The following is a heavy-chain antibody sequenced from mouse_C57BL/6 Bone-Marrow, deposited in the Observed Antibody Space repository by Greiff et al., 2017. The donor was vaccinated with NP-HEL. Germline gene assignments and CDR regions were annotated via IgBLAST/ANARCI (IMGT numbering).Heavy chain of an antibody. CDR2: IDPENGDT. J-gene: IGHJ3*01. Sequence: VQLQQSGAELVRPGASVKLSCTASGFNIKDDYMHWVKPRPEQGLEWIGWIDPENGDTEYASKFQGKATLTADTSSNTAYLQLSSLTSEDTAVYYCTTSGGYYPWFAYWGQGTLVTVSA. CDR1: GFNIKDDY. V-gene: IGHV14-4*01. CDR3: TTSGGYYPWFAY. D-gene: IGHD2-3*01.